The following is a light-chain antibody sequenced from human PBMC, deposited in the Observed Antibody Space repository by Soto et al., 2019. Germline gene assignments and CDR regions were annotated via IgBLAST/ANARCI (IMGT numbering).Light chain of an antibody. V-gene: IGKV1-27*01. CDR1: QGISNY. J-gene: IGKJ5*01. CDR3: QKYSSVIT. CDR2: AAS. Sequence: DIQMTQSPSSLSASVGDRVTITCRASQGISNYLAWYQQRPGEVPKLLIYAASTLQSGVPSRFRGSGSGKDFTLTIRSLQPENVATYYCQKYSSVITFGQGTRLEIK.